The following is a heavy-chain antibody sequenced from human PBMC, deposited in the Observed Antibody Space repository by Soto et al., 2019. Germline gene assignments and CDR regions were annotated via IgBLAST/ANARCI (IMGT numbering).Heavy chain of an antibody. Sequence: GGSLRLSCAASGFTFSSYWMSWVRQAPGKGLEWVANIKQDGSEKYYVDSVKGRFTISRDNAKNSLYLQMNSLRAEDTAVYYCARGRDVGHDYIWGSYREGYYFDYWGQGTLVTVSS. D-gene: IGHD3-16*02. J-gene: IGHJ4*02. V-gene: IGHV3-7*01. CDR2: IKQDGSEK. CDR3: ARGRDVGHDYIWGSYREGYYFDY. CDR1: GFTFSSYW.